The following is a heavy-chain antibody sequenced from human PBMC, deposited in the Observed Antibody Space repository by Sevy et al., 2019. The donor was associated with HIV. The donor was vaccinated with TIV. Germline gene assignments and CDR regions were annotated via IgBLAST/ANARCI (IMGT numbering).Heavy chain of an antibody. CDR1: GFTFSSAW. D-gene: IGHD3-22*01. CDR3: ITDPAYRGYDEEVINYYFYGMDV. CDR2: IKSEFDGGAI. J-gene: IGHJ6*02. Sequence: GGSLRLSCTASGFTFSSAWMSWVRQAPGKGLEWVGRIKSEFDGGAIDYAAPVKGRFSISREDSKTTGYLQMNSLKTDDTAVYYCITDPAYRGYDEEVINYYFYGMDVWGQGTTVTVSS. V-gene: IGHV3-15*01.